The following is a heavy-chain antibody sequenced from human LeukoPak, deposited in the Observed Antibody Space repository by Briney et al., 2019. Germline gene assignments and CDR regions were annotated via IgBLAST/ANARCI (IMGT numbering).Heavy chain of an antibody. D-gene: IGHD3-9*01. J-gene: IGHJ2*01. CDR1: GGSISSGDYY. CDR3: ARESYFDWSRYFDL. V-gene: IGHV4-30-4*01. CDR2: IYYSGST. Sequence: SETLSLTCTVSGGSISSGDYYWSWIRQPPGKGLEWIGYIYYSGSTYYNPSLKSRVTISVDTSKNQFSLKLSSVTAADTAVYYCARESYFDWSRYFDLWGRGTLVTVSS.